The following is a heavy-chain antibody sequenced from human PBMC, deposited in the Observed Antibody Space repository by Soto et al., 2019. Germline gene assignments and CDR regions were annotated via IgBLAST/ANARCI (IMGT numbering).Heavy chain of an antibody. J-gene: IGHJ4*02. CDR3: SRARGGYFHY. V-gene: IGHV4-59*01. Sequence: QVQLQESGPGLVKPSETLSLTCTVSGDSISSYYWSWIRQPPGKGLEWIGYIYYSGDTNYNPSLKSRVTISVDTPKNLFSLKLSSVTAADTAVCYCSRARGGYFHYWGQGTLVTVSS. CDR2: IYYSGDT. D-gene: IGHD3-10*01. CDR1: GDSISSYY.